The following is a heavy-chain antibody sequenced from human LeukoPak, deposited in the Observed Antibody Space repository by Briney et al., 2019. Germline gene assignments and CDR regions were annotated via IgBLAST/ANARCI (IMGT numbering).Heavy chain of an antibody. V-gene: IGHV4-38-2*02. Sequence: SETLSLTCAVSGYSISSGYYWAWIRQPPGEGLEWVGSIFHSGTYYNPSLKSRVGISMDTSKNQFSLSLSSVTAADTAVYYCARDDYSNYGHYWGQGKLVTVSS. CDR2: IFHSGT. D-gene: IGHD4-11*01. J-gene: IGHJ4*02. CDR3: ARDDYSNYGHY. CDR1: GYSISSGYY.